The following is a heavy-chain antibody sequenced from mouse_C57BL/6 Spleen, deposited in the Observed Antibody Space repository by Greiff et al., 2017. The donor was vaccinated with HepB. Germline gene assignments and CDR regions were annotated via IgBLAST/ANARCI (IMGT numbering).Heavy chain of an antibody. V-gene: IGHV1-52*01. CDR1: GYTFTSYW. Sequence: VQLQQPGAELVRPGSSVKLSCKASGYTFTSYWMHWVKQRPIQGLEWIGNIDPSDSETHYNQKFKDKATLTVDKSSSTAYMQLSSLTSEDSAVYYCAREYGSSYWYFDVWGTGTTVTVSS. CDR2: IDPSDSET. D-gene: IGHD1-1*01. CDR3: AREYGSSYWYFDV. J-gene: IGHJ1*03.